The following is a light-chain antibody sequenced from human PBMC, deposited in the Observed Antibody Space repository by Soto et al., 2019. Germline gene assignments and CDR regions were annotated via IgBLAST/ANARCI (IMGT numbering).Light chain of an antibody. CDR2: AAS. CDR1: QGISNY. V-gene: IGKV1-17*03. CDR3: QQLNSYLLT. J-gene: IGKJ5*01. Sequence: NPMTPSHSAMSASVAHIVTITCLSSQGISNYLAWFQQKPGKVPKRLIYAASSLQSGVPSRFSGSGSGTDFTLTISSLQPEDFATYYCQQLNSYLLTVGQGTRLEIK.